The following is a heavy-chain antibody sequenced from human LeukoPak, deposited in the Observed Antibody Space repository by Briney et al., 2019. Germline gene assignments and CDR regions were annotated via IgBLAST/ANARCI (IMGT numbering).Heavy chain of an antibody. Sequence: PGGSLRLSCAASGFTFSSYAMHWVRQAPGKGLEWVAVISYDGSNKYYADSVKGRFTISRDNSKNTLYLQMNSLRAEDTAVYYCARDLAVAGIFYHDAFDIWGQGTMVTVSS. D-gene: IGHD6-19*01. CDR1: GFTFSSYA. CDR2: ISYDGSNK. CDR3: ARDLAVAGIFYHDAFDI. J-gene: IGHJ3*02. V-gene: IGHV3-30-3*01.